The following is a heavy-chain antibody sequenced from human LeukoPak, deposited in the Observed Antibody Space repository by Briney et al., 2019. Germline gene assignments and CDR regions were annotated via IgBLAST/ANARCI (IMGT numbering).Heavy chain of an antibody. D-gene: IGHD3-22*01. CDR3: ARGPYYYDSSGYYPILKVDY. V-gene: IGHV3-23*01. CDR1: GFTFSSYG. Sequence: GGSLRLSCAASGFTFSSYGMSWVRQAPGKGLEWVSAISGSGGSTYYADSVKGRFTISRDNSKNTLYLQMNSLRAEDTAVYYCARGPYYYDSSGYYPILKVDYWGQGTLVTVSS. J-gene: IGHJ4*02. CDR2: ISGSGGST.